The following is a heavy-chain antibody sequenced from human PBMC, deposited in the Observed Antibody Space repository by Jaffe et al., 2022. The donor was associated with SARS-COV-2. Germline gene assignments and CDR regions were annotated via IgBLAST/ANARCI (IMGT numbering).Heavy chain of an antibody. CDR3: ARGKQLWAYYYYYGMDV. J-gene: IGHJ6*02. CDR1: GGSFSGYY. CDR2: INHSGST. Sequence: QVQLQQWGAGLLKPSETLSLTCAVYGGSFSGYYWSWIRQPPGKGLEWIGEINHSGSTNYNPSLKSRVTISVDTSKNQFSLKLSSVTAADTAVYYCARGKQLWAYYYYYGMDVWGQGTTVTVSS. D-gene: IGHD5-18*01. V-gene: IGHV4-34*01.